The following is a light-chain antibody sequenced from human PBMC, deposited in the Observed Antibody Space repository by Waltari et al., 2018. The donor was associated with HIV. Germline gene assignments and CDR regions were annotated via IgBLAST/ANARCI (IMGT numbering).Light chain of an antibody. J-gene: IGKJ1*01. V-gene: IGKV1-5*03. CDR3: LQYDTYSWT. CDR1: QSISSR. CDR2: KAS. Sequence: DIQMTQSPSTLSASVGARVTITCRASQSISSRLAWYQQKPGKASKLLIYKASNLESGVPSRFSGSGSGTEFTLTISGLQPDDFATYYCLQYDTYSWTFGQGTRVEIK.